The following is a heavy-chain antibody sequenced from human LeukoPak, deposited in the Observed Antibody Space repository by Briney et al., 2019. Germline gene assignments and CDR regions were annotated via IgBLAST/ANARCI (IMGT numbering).Heavy chain of an antibody. Sequence: GGSLRLSCAVSGLTFTNYHMTWVRQAPGTGLEWVSSVSASNGGTYYADTVKGRVTISRDNSKNTLYLQMNSLRVEDTAVYYCASKRAADSGGRDLDYWGQGTLVTVSS. CDR2: VSASNGGT. V-gene: IGHV3-23*01. J-gene: IGHJ4*02. CDR3: ASKRAADSGGRDLDY. CDR1: GLTFTNYH. D-gene: IGHD6-13*01.